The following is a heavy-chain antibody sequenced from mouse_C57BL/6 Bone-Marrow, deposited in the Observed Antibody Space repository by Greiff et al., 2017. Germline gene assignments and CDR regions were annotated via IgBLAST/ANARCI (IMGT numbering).Heavy chain of an antibody. CDR2: IYPGGGYT. V-gene: IGHV1-63*01. D-gene: IGHD1-1*01. J-gene: IGHJ2*01. CDR1: GYTFTNYW. CDR3: ARSDYYGSRFDY. Sequence: QVQLQQSGAELVRPGTSVKMSCTASGYTFTNYWIGWAKQRPGHGLEWIGDIYPGGGYTNYNEKFKGKATLTADKSSSTAYMQFGSLTSEYSAIYYCARSDYYGSRFDYWGQGTTLTVSS.